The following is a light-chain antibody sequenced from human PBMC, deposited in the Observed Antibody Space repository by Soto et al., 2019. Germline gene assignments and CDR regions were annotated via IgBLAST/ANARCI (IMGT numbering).Light chain of an antibody. CDR3: QHYYDYTWP. CDR2: KAS. CDR1: QGIGDW. J-gene: IGKJ1*01. Sequence: DIQMTQSPSTLSASVGDRVTITCRASQGIGDWLAWFQQKPGKAPKLLIYKASNLESGVPSTFSGSASGTEFTLTISSLQPDDFATYYCQHYYDYTWPFGQGTKVEIK. V-gene: IGKV1-5*03.